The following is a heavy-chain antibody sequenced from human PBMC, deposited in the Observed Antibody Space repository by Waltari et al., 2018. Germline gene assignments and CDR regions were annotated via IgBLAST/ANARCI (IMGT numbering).Heavy chain of an antibody. CDR3: AREYSSSSEGYYYYYMDV. CDR1: GYTFTSYA. J-gene: IGHJ6*03. Sequence: QVQLVQSGAEVKKPGASVKVSCKASGYTFTSYAMHWVRQAPGQRLEWMGWINAGNGNTKYSQEFQGRVTITRDTSASTAYMELSRLRSEDMAVYYCAREYSSSSEGYYYYYMDVWGKGTTVTVSS. CDR2: INAGNGNT. V-gene: IGHV1-3*03. D-gene: IGHD6-13*01.